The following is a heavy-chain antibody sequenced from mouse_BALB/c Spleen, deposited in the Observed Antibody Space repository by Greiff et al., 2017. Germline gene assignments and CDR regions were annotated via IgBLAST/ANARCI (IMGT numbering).Heavy chain of an antibody. CDR2: INPGSGGT. Sequence: QVQLKESGAELVRPGTSVKVSCKASGYAFTNYLIEWVKQRPGQGLEWIGVINPGSGGTNYNEKFKGKATLTADKSSSTAYMQLSSLTSDDSAVYFCARWGGDNYFDYWGQGTTRTVSS. J-gene: IGHJ2*01. D-gene: IGHD3-3*01. CDR3: ARWGGDNYFDY. V-gene: IGHV1-54*03. CDR1: GYAFTNYL.